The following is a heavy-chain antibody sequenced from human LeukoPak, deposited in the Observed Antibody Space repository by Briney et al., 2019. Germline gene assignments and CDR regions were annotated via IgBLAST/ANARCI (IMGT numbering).Heavy chain of an antibody. D-gene: IGHD3-22*01. Sequence: SETLSLTCTVSGGSISSYYWSWIRQPPGKGLEWIGYIYCSRSTNYNPSLKSRVTISVDTSKNQFSLKLSSVTAADTAVYYCAKYYYDSSGYSGSFDIWGQGTMVTVSS. J-gene: IGHJ3*02. CDR1: GGSISSYY. CDR2: IYCSRST. V-gene: IGHV4-59*01. CDR3: AKYYYDSSGYSGSFDI.